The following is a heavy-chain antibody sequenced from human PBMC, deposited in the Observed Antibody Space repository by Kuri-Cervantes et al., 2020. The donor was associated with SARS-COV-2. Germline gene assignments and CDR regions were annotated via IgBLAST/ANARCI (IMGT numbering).Heavy chain of an antibody. V-gene: IGHV3-74*01. D-gene: IGHD1-26*01. CDR2: INSDGSST. Sequence: GESLKISCAASGFTFSSYWMHWVRQAPGKGLVWVSRINSDGSSTSYADSVKGRFTISRDNAKNTLYLQMNSLRAEDTAVYYCARASGGSYYYYGMDVWGQGTMVTVSS. CDR1: GFTFSSYW. CDR3: ARASGGSYYYYGMDV. J-gene: IGHJ6*02.